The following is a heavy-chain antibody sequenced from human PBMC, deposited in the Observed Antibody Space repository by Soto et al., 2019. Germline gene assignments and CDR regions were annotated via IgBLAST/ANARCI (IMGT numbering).Heavy chain of an antibody. CDR1: GGSISSSNW. Sequence: QVQLQESGPGLVKPSGTLSLTCAVSGGSISSSNWWSWVRQPPGKGLEWIGEIYHSGSTNYNPSLKSRVTISVDKSKNQLSLKLSSVTAADTAVYYCARDPYYYGSGSYYYYYGMDVWGQGTTVTVSS. J-gene: IGHJ6*02. V-gene: IGHV4-4*02. CDR2: IYHSGST. D-gene: IGHD3-10*01. CDR3: ARDPYYYGSGSYYYYYGMDV.